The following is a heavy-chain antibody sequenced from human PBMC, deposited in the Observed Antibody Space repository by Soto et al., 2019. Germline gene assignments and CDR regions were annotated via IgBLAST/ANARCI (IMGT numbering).Heavy chain of an antibody. Sequence: QVQLVESGGGVVQPGRSLRLSCAASGFTFSTYAMEWVRQAPGKGLEWVAVISYDGSSKYSADSVRGRFTISRDNSRNTLFLQMNSLRDEDTAVYYCARGRGMYCSGGNCYSVDYWGQGTLVTVSS. V-gene: IGHV3-30-3*01. CDR1: GFTFSTYA. J-gene: IGHJ4*02. CDR2: ISYDGSSK. CDR3: ARGRGMYCSGGNCYSVDY. D-gene: IGHD2-15*01.